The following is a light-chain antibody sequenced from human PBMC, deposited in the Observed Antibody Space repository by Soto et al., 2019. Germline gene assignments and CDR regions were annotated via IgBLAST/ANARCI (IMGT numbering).Light chain of an antibody. J-gene: IGKJ4*01. V-gene: IGKV3-11*01. CDR3: QQRSDWPST. CDR1: KRVGSY. Sequence: EIVLTQSPATLSLSPGDRATLSCRASKRVGSYLGWYQQRPGKAPRLLIYDASNRATGIPARFSGSGSGTDFTLTISSLEPEDFAVYYCQQRSDWPSTFGGGTKVEIK. CDR2: DAS.